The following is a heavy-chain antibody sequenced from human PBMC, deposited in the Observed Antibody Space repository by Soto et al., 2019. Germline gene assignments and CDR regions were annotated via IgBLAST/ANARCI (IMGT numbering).Heavy chain of an antibody. CDR2: ISHDGSNT. CDR1: GFTFSAYG. CDR3: XXXXXXXXXXXXXXFDS. J-gene: IGHJ4*02. Sequence: QVQLVESGGGVVQPGRSLRLSCAASGFTFSAYGIHWXXXXXXXXXXXXXVISHDGSNTNYADSVKGRFTISRDNSKXXXXXXXXXXXXXXXXXXXXXXXXXXXXXXXXXXFDSWGQGTLVTVSS. V-gene: IGHV3-30*03.